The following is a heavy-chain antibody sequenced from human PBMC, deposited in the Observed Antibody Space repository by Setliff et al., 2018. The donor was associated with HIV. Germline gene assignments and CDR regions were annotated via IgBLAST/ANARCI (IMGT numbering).Heavy chain of an antibody. V-gene: IGHV2-5*01. CDR2: IYWSDDK. Sequence: SGPTLVHPTQTLTLTCTFSGFSLSTSGVGVGWIRQPPGRALEWLALIYWSDDKRFNPSLKSRLTITKDTSKNHVVLTMTNMDPVDTATYFCAHSFGVQYFDTSGYLDLWRQGIPVTVSS. CDR3: AHSFGVQYFDTSGYLDL. CDR1: GFSLSTSGVG. J-gene: IGHJ4*02. D-gene: IGHD3-22*01.